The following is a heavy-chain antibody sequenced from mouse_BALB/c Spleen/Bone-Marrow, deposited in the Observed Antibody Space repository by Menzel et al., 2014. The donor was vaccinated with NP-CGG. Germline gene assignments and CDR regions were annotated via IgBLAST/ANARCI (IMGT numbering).Heavy chain of an antibody. CDR3: AITPRYWYFDV. J-gene: IGHJ1*01. V-gene: IGHV1-26*01. Sequence: MHWVKQSHGKSLEWIGGINPNNGGTSYNQKFKGKATLTVDKSSSTAYMELRSLTSEDSAVYYCAITPRYWYFDVWGAGTTVTVSS. D-gene: IGHD1-1*01. CDR2: INPNNGGT.